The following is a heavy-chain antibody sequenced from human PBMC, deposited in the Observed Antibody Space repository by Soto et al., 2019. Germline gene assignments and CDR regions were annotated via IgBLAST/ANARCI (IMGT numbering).Heavy chain of an antibody. D-gene: IGHD3-22*01. CDR1: GGSISNYC. V-gene: IGHV4-59*12. CDR2: IYYSGST. Sequence: PSETLSLTCTVSGGSISNYCWIWIRQSPGKGLEWIGYIYYSGSTNYNPSLKGRATISVDTSSNQFSLNLRSVTVADTAVYYCARDTYYEDSSGSKAPYFDSWGQGTLVTLSS. CDR3: ARDTYYEDSSGSKAPYFDS. J-gene: IGHJ4*02.